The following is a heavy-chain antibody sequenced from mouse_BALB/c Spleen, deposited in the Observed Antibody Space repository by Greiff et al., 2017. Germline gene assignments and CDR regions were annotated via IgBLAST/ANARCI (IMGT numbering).Heavy chain of an antibody. CDR2: IWTGGGT. V-gene: IGHV2-9-2*01. D-gene: IGHD2-14*01. Sequence: VKLMESGPGLVAPSQSLSITCTVSGFSLTSYDISWIRQPPGKGLEWLGVIWTGGGTNYNSAFMSRLSISKDNSKSQVFLKMNSLQTDDTAIYYCVRNRYDEGGAYWGQGTLVTVSA. J-gene: IGHJ3*01. CDR1: GFSLTSYD. CDR3: VRNRYDEGGAY.